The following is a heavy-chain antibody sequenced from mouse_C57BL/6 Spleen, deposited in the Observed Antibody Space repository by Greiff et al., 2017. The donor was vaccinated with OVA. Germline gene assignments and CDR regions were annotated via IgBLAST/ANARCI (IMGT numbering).Heavy chain of an antibody. V-gene: IGHV1-72*01. D-gene: IGHD2-3*01. CDR1: GYTFTSYW. CDR2: IDPNSGGT. J-gene: IGHJ3*01. Sequence: QVQLQQPGAELVKPGASVKLSCKASGYTFTSYWMHWVKQRPGRGLEWIGRIDPNSGGTKYNEKFKSKATLTVDKPSSTAYMQVSSLTSEDSAVYYCARFDGYYAWFAYWGQGTLVTVSA. CDR3: ARFDGYYAWFAY.